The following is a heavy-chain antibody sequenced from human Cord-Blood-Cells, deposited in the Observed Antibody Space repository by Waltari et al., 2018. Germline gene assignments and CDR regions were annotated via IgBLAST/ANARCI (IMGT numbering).Heavy chain of an antibody. V-gene: IGHV4-38-2*01. CDR2: IYPSGST. D-gene: IGHD2-15*01. J-gene: IGHJ4*02. CDR3: ARYCAEPVVVAATHSYYFDY. Sequence: QVQLQESGPGLVKPSETLSLTCAVSGYSISSGYSWCWIRQPPGKGLEWIGSIYPSGSTYYNPSLKSRVTISVDTSKNQFSLKLSSVTTADTAVYYCARYCAEPVVVAATHSYYFDYWGQGTLVTVSS. CDR1: GYSISSGYS.